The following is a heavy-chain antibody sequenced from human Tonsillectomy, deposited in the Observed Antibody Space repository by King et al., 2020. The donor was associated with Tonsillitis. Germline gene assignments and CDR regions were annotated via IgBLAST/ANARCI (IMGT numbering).Heavy chain of an antibody. CDR1: GFSFSSYG. CDR2: ISYDGKRE. J-gene: IGHJ4*02. CDR3: ARERLYSSGWGIDY. V-gene: IGHV3-30*19. D-gene: IGHD6-19*01. Sequence: VQLVESGGGVVQPGRSLRLSCAASGFSFSSYGMHWVRQAPGKGLEWVTVISYDGKRENYADSVKGRFTISRDNSNNTLFLQMNSLSVEDTAVYYCARERLYSSGWGIDYWGRGALLTVSS.